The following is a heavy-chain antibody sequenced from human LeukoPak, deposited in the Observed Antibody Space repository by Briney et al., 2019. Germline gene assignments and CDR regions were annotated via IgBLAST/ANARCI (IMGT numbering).Heavy chain of an antibody. CDR1: GYTFTSYY. V-gene: IGHV1-46*01. J-gene: IGHJ5*02. D-gene: IGHD3-10*01. Sequence: ASVKVSCKASGYTFTSYYMHWVRQAPGQGLEWMGIINPSGGSTSYAQKFQGRVTMTRDTSASTVYMELSSLRSEDTAVYYCARVGVRGVIMGGFDPWGQGTLVTVSS. CDR2: INPSGGST. CDR3: ARVGVRGVIMGGFDP.